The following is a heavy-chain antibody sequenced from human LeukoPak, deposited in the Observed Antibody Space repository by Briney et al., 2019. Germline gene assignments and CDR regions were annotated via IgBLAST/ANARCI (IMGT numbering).Heavy chain of an antibody. J-gene: IGHJ4*02. CDR2: ISGSGGST. Sequence: GGSLRLSCAASGFTFSSHAMSWVRQAPGEGLAWGSAISGSGGSTYYADSVKGRFTISRDNSKNTLYLQMNSLRAEDTAVYYCAKDPVQLCSPLFDYWGQGTLVTVSS. V-gene: IGHV3-23*01. CDR1: GFTFSSHA. D-gene: IGHD5-18*01. CDR3: AKDPVQLCSPLFDY.